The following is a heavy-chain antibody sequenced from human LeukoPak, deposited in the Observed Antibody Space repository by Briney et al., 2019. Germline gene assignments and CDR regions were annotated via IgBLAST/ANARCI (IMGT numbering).Heavy chain of an antibody. CDR1: GFTLNEYS. D-gene: IGHD3-22*01. V-gene: IGHV1-24*01. CDR2: FDPEDGTT. J-gene: IGHJ4*02. CDR3: AAVEREYFDTSGYYDC. Sequence: GASVKVSCKISGFTLNEYSTHWVRQTPGKGLEWMGGFDPEDGTTVSAEKFQGRITMAEDTSTDTAYMELSSPRPEDTAVYYCAAVEREYFDTSGYYDCWGQGTLVTVSS.